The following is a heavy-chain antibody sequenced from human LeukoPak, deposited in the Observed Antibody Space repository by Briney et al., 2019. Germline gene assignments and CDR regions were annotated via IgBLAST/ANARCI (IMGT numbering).Heavy chain of an antibody. V-gene: IGHV3-21*01. CDR2: ISSSSRHI. CDR3: ARDAQWLVPEGYYYYMDV. D-gene: IGHD6-19*01. J-gene: IGHJ6*03. CDR1: GVTFSRYN. Sequence: GGSLRLSCAGSGVTFSRYNMNWFRQAPGKGLERVSSISSSSRHIFYADSVKGRFTISRDNAKNSLFLQMNSLRADDTAVCYCARDAQWLVPEGYYYYMDVWGKGTTVTVS.